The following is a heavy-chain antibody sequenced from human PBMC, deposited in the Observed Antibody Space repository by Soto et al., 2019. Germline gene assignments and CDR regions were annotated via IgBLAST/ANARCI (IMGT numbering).Heavy chain of an antibody. CDR2: IIPIFGTA. CDR3: ARAPAYYDSSGYYPFDY. J-gene: IGHJ4*02. V-gene: IGHV1-69*01. D-gene: IGHD3-22*01. CDR1: GGTFSSYA. Sequence: QVQLVQSGAEVKKPGSSVKVSCKASGGTFSSYAISWVRQAPGQGLEWMGGIIPIFGTANYARKFQGRVTITADESTSTAYMELSSLRSEDTAVYYCARAPAYYDSSGYYPFDYWGQGTLVTVSS.